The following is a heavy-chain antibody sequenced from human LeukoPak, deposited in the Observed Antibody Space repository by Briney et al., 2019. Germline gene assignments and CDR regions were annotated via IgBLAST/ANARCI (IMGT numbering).Heavy chain of an antibody. V-gene: IGHV3-7*04. Sequence: GGSLRLSCAASGFTFSSYWMTWVRQAPGKGLEWVASIKQDGSDKYYVDSVKGRFTISRDNAKNSLYLQMNSLRAEDTAVYYCARDLWGGSGSGFDYWGQGTLVAVSS. CDR1: GFTFSSYW. CDR3: ARDLWGGSGSGFDY. D-gene: IGHD3-10*01. J-gene: IGHJ4*02. CDR2: IKQDGSDK.